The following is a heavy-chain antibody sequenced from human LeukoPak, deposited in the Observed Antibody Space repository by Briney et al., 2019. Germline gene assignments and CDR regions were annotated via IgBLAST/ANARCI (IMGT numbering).Heavy chain of an antibody. J-gene: IGHJ1*01. CDR3: ATKPGECSSGPAGYFQH. D-gene: IGHD6-19*01. V-gene: IGHV3-30*03. CDR1: GFTFSSYG. CDR2: ISYDGSNK. Sequence: PGRSLRLSCAASGFTFSSYGMHWVRQAPGKRQEWVAVISYDGSNKYYADSVKGRFTISRDNSKNTLYLQMNSLRAEDTAVYYCATKPGECSSGPAGYFQHWGQGTLVTVSS.